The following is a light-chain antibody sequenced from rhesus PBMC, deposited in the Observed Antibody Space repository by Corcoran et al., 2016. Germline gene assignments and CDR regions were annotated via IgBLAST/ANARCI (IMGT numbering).Light chain of an antibody. CDR2: KAC. J-gene: IGKJ2*01. Sequence: DIQMTQSPSSLYASVGDRVSMTSRASENVNNYLNWYQQKPGKAPNLLFYKACTLQSGVPSRFSGSGSGTDYTLSVSSLQTEDIATYYYHHCSGTPYSFSQSTKVGIK. V-gene: IGKV1-74*01. CDR3: HHCSGTPYS. CDR1: ENVNNY.